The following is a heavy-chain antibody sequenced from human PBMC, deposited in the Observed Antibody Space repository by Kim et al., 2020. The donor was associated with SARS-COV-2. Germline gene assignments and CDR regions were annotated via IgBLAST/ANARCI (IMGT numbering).Heavy chain of an antibody. CDR2: ICFDGNDI. Sequence: GGSLRLSCAASGFTFSSYGMNWVRQAPGKGLEWVSVICFDGNDIYYADSVEGRFTISRDKSRNTVFLQMNSLRAEDTAVYYCAKDHRGSGDDPDIWGQGTLVTVSS. V-gene: IGHV3-33*03. CDR1: GFTFSSYG. J-gene: IGHJ4*02. D-gene: IGHD5-12*01. CDR3: AKDHRGSGDDPDI.